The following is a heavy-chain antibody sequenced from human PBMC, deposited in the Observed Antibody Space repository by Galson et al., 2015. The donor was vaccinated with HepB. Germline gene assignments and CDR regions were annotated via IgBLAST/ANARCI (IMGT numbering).Heavy chain of an antibody. V-gene: IGHV1-46*01. CDR2: INPSDGRS. Sequence: SVKVSCKASGSTFINYYIHWVRQAPGQGLEWMGFINPSDGRSTYAQKIQGGVTMTRDTSTSTAYMELSSLRSEDTAVYYCARVPYKTARPEGMDYYYAMDVWGQGTTVTVSS. J-gene: IGHJ6*02. D-gene: IGHD6-6*01. CDR1: GSTFINYY. CDR3: ARVPYKTARPEGMDYYYAMDV.